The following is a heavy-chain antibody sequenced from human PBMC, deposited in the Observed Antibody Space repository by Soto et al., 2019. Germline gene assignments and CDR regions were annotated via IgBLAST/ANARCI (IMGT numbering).Heavy chain of an antibody. CDR2: INHSGST. J-gene: IGHJ6*02. CDR3: ARDKRIMVRGASYYYGMDV. Sequence: SETLSLTCAVYGGSFSGYYWSWIRQPPGKGLEWIGEINHSGSTNYNPSLESRVTISVDTSKNQFSLKLSSVTAADTAVYYCARDKRIMVRGASYYYGMDVWGQGTTVTVSS. D-gene: IGHD3-10*01. V-gene: IGHV4-34*01. CDR1: GGSFSGYY.